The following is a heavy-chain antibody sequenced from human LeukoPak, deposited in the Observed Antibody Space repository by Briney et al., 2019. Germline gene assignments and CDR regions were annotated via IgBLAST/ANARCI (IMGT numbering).Heavy chain of an antibody. Sequence: GGSLRLSCAASGFTFSSYAMSWVRQAPGKGLEWVSANSGSGGSTYYADSVEGRFTISRDNSKNTLYLQMNSLRAEDTAVYYCAKAGALRFLEWFRVWGQGTLVTVSS. J-gene: IGHJ4*02. V-gene: IGHV3-23*01. D-gene: IGHD3-3*01. CDR1: GFTFSSYA. CDR3: AKAGALRFLEWFRV. CDR2: NSGSGGST.